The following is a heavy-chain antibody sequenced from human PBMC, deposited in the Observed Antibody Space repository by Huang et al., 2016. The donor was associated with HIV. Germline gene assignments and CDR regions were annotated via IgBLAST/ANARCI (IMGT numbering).Heavy chain of an antibody. CDR3: ARLPGSITMIRGVITDPY. CDR2: RYYTGST. J-gene: IGHJ4*02. V-gene: IGHV4-39*01. CDR1: GGSIRSDNYY. Sequence: QLQLQESGPGLVKPSETLSLTCTVSGGSIRSDNYYWGWIRQPPGKGLEWIGSRYYTGSTYYNPALKSRVTITVDTSKKQFSLKMRSVTAADTAVYYCARLPGSITMIRGVITDPYWGQGTLVTVSS. D-gene: IGHD3-10*01.